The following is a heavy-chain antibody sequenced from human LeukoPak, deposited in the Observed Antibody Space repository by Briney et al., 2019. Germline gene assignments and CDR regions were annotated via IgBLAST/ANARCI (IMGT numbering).Heavy chain of an antibody. J-gene: IGHJ6*02. CDR3: ARGNTMVRGVIDYYYYGMDV. V-gene: IGHV4-34*01. D-gene: IGHD3-10*01. CDR2: INHSGST. CDR1: GGSFSGYY. Sequence: SETLSLTCAVSGGSFSGYYWSWIRQPPGKGLEWIGEINHSGSTNYNPSLKSRVTISVDTSKNQFSLKLSSVTAADTAVYYGARGNTMVRGVIDYYYYGMDVWGQGTTVTVSS.